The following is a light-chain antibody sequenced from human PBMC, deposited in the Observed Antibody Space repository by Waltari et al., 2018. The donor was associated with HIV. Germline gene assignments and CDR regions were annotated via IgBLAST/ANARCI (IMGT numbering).Light chain of an antibody. V-gene: IGKV1-8*01. CDR3: QQYYDYLRT. J-gene: IGKJ1*01. CDR1: QDISSS. Sequence: AIRMTQSPSSFSASTGDGVTITCRASQDISSSLAWYQQKPGRAPKLLIYAASTLQSGVPSRFSGSGSGTDFTLTISCLQSEDFATYYCQQYYDYLRTFGQGTKVEIK. CDR2: AAS.